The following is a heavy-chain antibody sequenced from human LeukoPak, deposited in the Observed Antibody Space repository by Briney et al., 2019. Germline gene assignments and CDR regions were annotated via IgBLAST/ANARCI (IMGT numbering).Heavy chain of an antibody. CDR3: ARAPITMIVVVITNTFDY. V-gene: IGHV1-24*01. D-gene: IGHD3-22*01. CDR2: FDPEDGET. Sequence: ASVKVSCKVSGYTLTELSMHWVRQAPGKGLEWMGGFDPEDGETIYAQKFQGRVTMTRDTSISTAYMELSRLRSDDTAVYYCARAPITMIVVVITNTFDYWGQGTLVTVSS. J-gene: IGHJ4*02. CDR1: GYTLTELS.